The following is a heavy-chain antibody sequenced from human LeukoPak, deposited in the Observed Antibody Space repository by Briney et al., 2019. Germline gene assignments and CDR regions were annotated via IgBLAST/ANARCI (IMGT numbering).Heavy chain of an antibody. Sequence: GGSLRLSCAASGFTVSDYYMNWVRQAPGKGLEWVSVIYRGGSTYYADSVKGRFTISRDNSKNTLYLQMNSLRAEDTAVYYCARGSGFGELPFDYWGQGTLVTVSS. J-gene: IGHJ4*02. CDR3: ARGSGFGELPFDY. D-gene: IGHD3-10*01. CDR1: GFTVSDYY. V-gene: IGHV3-53*01. CDR2: IYRGGST.